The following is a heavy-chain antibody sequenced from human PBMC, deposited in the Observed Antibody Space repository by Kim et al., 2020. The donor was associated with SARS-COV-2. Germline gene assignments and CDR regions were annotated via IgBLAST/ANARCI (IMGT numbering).Heavy chain of an antibody. Sequence: SETLSLTCAVSGGSISSSNWWSWVRQPPGKGLEWIGEIYHSGSTNYNPSLKSRVTISVDKSKNQFSLKLSSVTAADTAVYYCARYSARLAVARPLYAFDIWGQGTMVTVSS. D-gene: IGHD6-19*01. V-gene: IGHV4-4*02. CDR1: GGSISSSNW. CDR3: ARYSARLAVARPLYAFDI. CDR2: IYHSGST. J-gene: IGHJ3*02.